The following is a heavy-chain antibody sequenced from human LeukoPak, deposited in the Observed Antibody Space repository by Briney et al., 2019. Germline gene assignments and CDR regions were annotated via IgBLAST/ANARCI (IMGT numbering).Heavy chain of an antibody. Sequence: GGSLRLSCAASGFTFSSYAMHWVRQAPGKGLEWVAVISYDGSNKYYADSVKGRFTISRDNSKNTLYLQMNSLRAEDTAVYYCATVRGSGWSLYYIDSWGQGTLVTVSS. J-gene: IGHJ4*02. CDR1: GFTFSSYA. D-gene: IGHD6-19*01. CDR3: ATVRGSGWSLYYIDS. CDR2: ISYDGSNK. V-gene: IGHV3-30-3*01.